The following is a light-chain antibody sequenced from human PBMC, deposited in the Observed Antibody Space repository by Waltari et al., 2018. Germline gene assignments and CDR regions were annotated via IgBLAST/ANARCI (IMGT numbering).Light chain of an antibody. V-gene: IGKV3-20*01. J-gene: IGKJ1*01. CDR3: QNHERLPAT. CDR2: AAS. CDR1: ENIGTY. Sequence: LTHSPRTLSLSPGERDTLSCRASENIGTYLVWYQQKPGQPPRLLMYAASRRATGIPDRFSGSGSGTDFSLTISRLEPEDFAVYYCQNHERLPATFGQGTKVEIK.